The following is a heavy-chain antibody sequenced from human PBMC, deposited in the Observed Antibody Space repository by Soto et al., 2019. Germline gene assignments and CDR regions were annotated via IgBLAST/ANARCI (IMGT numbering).Heavy chain of an antibody. J-gene: IGHJ6*02. CDR2: ISSYNSYNGDT. CDR3: ARSELERGEVGYYGMDV. CDR1: GYTFSNYA. Sequence: QVQLVQSGADLKKPGASVQVSCKTSGYTFSNYAINWVRQAPGQGLEWMGWISSYNSYNGDTKYARMLQDRLSMTIDTSTATAYMELRSLRSDDTAVYYCARSELERGEVGYYGMDVWGQGTTVTVSS. V-gene: IGHV1-18*04. D-gene: IGHD3-16*01.